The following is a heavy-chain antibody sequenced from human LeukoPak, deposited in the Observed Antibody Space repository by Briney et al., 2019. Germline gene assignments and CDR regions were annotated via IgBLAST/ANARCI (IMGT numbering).Heavy chain of an antibody. V-gene: IGHV3-30-3*02. CDR2: ISYDGSNK. Sequence: GRSLRLSCAASGFTFSSYAMHWVRQAPGKGLEWVAVISYDGSNKYYADSVKGRFTISRDNSKNTLYLQMNTLRADDTAVYYCAKSGSSRFDPWGQGTLVTDSS. D-gene: IGHD3-10*01. CDR3: AKSGSSRFDP. J-gene: IGHJ5*02. CDR1: GFTFSSYA.